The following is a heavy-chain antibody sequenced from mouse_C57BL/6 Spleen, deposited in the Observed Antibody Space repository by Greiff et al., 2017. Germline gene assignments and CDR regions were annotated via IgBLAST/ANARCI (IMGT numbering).Heavy chain of an antibody. CDR3: TASHIGRDYFDY. CDR2: IRLKSDNYAT. CDR1: GFTFSNYW. Sequence: EVKVEESGGGLVQPGGSMKLSCVASGFTFSNYWMNWVRQSPEKGLEWVAQIRLKSDNYATHYAESVKGRFTISRDDSKSSVYLQMNNLRAEDAGIYYCTASHIGRDYFDYWGQGTTLTVSS. J-gene: IGHJ2*01. V-gene: IGHV6-3*01. D-gene: IGHD3-1*01.